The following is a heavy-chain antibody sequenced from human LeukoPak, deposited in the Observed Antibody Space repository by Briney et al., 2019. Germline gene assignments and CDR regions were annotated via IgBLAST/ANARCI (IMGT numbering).Heavy chain of an antibody. CDR1: GGSISSSSYY. Sequence: PSETLSLTCTVSGGSISSSSYYWGWIRQPPGKGLEWIGSIYYSGSTYYNPSLKSRVTISVDTSKNQFSLKLSSVTAADTAVYYCASEWGIAAAGTGWFDPWGQGTLVTVSS. J-gene: IGHJ5*02. CDR2: IYYSGST. V-gene: IGHV4-39*07. D-gene: IGHD6-13*01. CDR3: ASEWGIAAAGTGWFDP.